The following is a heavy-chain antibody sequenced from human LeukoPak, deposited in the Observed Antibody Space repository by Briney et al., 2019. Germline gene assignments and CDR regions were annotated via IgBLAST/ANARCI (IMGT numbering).Heavy chain of an antibody. J-gene: IGHJ3*02. V-gene: IGHV3-30-3*01. Sequence: GGSLRLSCAASGFTFSSYAMHWVRQAPGKGLEWVAVISYDGSNKYYADSVKGRFTISRDNSKNTLYLQMNSLRAEDTAVYYCARESSSWHDAFDIWGQGTMVTVSS. CDR3: ARESSSWHDAFDI. D-gene: IGHD6-13*01. CDR1: GFTFSSYA. CDR2: ISYDGSNK.